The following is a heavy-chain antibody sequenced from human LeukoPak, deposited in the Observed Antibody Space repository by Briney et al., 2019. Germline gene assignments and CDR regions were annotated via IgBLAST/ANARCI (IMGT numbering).Heavy chain of an antibody. D-gene: IGHD3-22*01. V-gene: IGHV3-23*01. Sequence: GGSLRPSCAASGFTFSTYAMSWVRQAPGKGLEWVSAISGSGGSTYYADSVKGRFTISRDNSKNTLYLQMNSLRAEDTAVYYCAKTTYYDSSGYFVPFDYWGQGTLVTVSS. J-gene: IGHJ4*02. CDR3: AKTTYYDSSGYFVPFDY. CDR2: ISGSGGST. CDR1: GFTFSTYA.